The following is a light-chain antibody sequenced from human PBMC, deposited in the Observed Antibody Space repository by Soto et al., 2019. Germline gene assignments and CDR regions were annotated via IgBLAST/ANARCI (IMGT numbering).Light chain of an antibody. CDR1: SSDVGGYKY. V-gene: IGLV2-11*01. CDR3: SSYAGSYTPYV. Sequence: QSALTQPRSVSGFPGQSVTISCTGTSSDVGGYKYVSWYQQHPGKVPKLMISDVTQRPSGVPDRFSGSRSGNTASLTISGLQAEDEADYFCSSYAGSYTPYVFGTGTKVPVL. CDR2: DVT. J-gene: IGLJ1*01.